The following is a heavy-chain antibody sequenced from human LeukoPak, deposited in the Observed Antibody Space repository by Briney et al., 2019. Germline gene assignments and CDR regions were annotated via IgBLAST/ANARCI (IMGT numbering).Heavy chain of an antibody. J-gene: IGHJ4*02. CDR3: ARDKNWSLDY. V-gene: IGHV1-18*01. Sequence: ASVKVSCKASGGTFSSYAISWVRQAPGQGLEWMGWISTYKGNTNYAQKFQGRVTLTTDASTRTVHMELRSLRFDDTAVYYCARDKNWSLDYWGQGTLVTVSS. CDR2: ISTYKGNT. D-gene: IGHD1-1*01. CDR1: GGTFSSYA.